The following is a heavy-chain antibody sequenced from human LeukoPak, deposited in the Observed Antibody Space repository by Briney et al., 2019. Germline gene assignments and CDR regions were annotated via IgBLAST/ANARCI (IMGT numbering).Heavy chain of an antibody. CDR1: GFTFSSYA. V-gene: IGHV3-30-3*01. J-gene: IGHJ4*02. CDR2: ISYDGSNK. Sequence: GGSLRLSCAASGFTFSSYAMHWVRQAPGKGLEWVAVISYDGSNKYYSDSVKGRFTISRDNSKNTLYLQMNSLRAEDTAVYYCASPYGSGSYYVVDYWGQGTLVTASS. CDR3: ASPYGSGSYYVVDY. D-gene: IGHD3-10*01.